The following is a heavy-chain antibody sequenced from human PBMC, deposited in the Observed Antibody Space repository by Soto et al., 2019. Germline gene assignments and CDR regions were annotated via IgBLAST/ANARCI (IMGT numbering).Heavy chain of an antibody. D-gene: IGHD2-2*01. CDR1: GGTFSSYA. V-gene: IGHV1-69*01. CDR2: TIPISGTA. Sequence: QVQLVQSGAEVKKPGSSVKVSCKASGGTFSSYAISWVRQAPGQGLEWMGGTIPISGTANYAQKFQGRVTITADESTSTAYMELSSLRSEVTGVYYCARSQGSSTSLEIYYYYYYGMDVWGQGTTVTVSS. J-gene: IGHJ6*02. CDR3: ARSQGSSTSLEIYYYYYYGMDV.